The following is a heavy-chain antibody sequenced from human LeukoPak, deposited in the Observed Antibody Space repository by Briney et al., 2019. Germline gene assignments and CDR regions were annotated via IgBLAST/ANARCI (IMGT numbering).Heavy chain of an antibody. CDR1: GYSFTSHW. CDR2: IYPGDSDT. D-gene: IGHD6-6*01. J-gene: IGHJ4*02. V-gene: IGHV5-51*01. CDR3: ARREYSSSSHDY. Sequence: PGESLEISCKGSGYSFTSHWIGWARQVPGKGLEWMGIIYPGDSDTRYSPSFQGQVTISADKSISTAYLQWSSLKASDTAMYYCARREYSSSSHDYWGQGTLVTVSS.